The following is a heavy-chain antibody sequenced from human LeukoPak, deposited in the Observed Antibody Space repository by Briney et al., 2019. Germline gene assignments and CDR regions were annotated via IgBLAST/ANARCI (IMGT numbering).Heavy chain of an antibody. CDR1: GFTFGDYA. CDR3: TRLGSIAVAGTGDY. CDR2: IRSKTYGGTT. Sequence: GGSLRLSCTASGFTFGDYAMSWFRQAPGKGLEWVGFIRSKTYGGTTEYAASVKGRFTISRDDSKSITYLQMNSLKTEDTAVYYCTRLGSIAVAGTGDYWGQGTLVTVSS. J-gene: IGHJ4*02. V-gene: IGHV3-49*03. D-gene: IGHD6-19*01.